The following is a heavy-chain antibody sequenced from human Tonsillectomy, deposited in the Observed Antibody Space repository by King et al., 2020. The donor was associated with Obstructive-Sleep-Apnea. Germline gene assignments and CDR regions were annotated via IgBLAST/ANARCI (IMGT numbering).Heavy chain of an antibody. CDR3: VRAVAGFGDY. J-gene: IGHJ4*02. CDR1: GFTFSSYW. D-gene: IGHD6-19*01. V-gene: IGHV3-74*01. Sequence: VQLVESRGGLVQPGGSLRLSCAASGFTFSSYWMHWVRQSPGKGLLWVSRISSDGSFTTYADFVKGRFTVSRDDAKNTLYLQMNSLRADDTAVYYCVRAVAGFGDYWGQGTLVTVPS. CDR2: ISSDGSFT.